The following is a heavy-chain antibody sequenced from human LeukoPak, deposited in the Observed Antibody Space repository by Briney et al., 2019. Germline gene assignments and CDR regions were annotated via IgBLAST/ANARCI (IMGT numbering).Heavy chain of an antibody. D-gene: IGHD6-13*01. CDR3: ARGKQIAAAGKGNWFDP. Sequence: SETLSLTCTVSGGSISSYYWSWSRQPPGKGLEWIGYIYYSGSTNYNPSLKSRVTISVDTSKNQFSLKLSSVTAADTAVYYCARGKQIAAAGKGNWFDPWGQGTLVTVSS. V-gene: IGHV4-59*12. CDR2: IYYSGST. J-gene: IGHJ5*02. CDR1: GGSISSYY.